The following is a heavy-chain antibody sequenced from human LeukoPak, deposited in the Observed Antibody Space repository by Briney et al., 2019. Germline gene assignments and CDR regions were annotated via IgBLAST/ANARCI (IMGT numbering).Heavy chain of an antibody. V-gene: IGHV4-4*02. CDR2: IYHSGST. CDR1: GGSISSSNW. J-gene: IGHJ2*01. Sequence: SGTLSLTCAVSGGSISSSNWWSWVRQPPGKGLEWIGEIYHSGSTIYSPSLNSRVTISVDTSKNQFSLRLSSVTATDTAVYYCARRTSGWFFDLWGRGTLVTVSS. D-gene: IGHD1-26*01. CDR3: ARRTSGWFFDL.